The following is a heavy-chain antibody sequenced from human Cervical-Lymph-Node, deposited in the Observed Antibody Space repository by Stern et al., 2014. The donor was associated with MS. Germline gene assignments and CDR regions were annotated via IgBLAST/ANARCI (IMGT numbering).Heavy chain of an antibody. CDR1: GGSISSGSYY. CDR3: ARDRGTSYFDY. J-gene: IGHJ4*02. V-gene: IGHV4-61*02. CDR2: IYTSGST. Sequence: VQLEESGPGLVKPSQTLSLTCTVSGGSISSGSYYWSWIRQPAGKGLEWIGRIYTSGSTHYNPSLKSRVTISVDTSKNQFSLKRSSGTAADTAVYYCARDRGTSYFDYWGQGTLVTVSS. D-gene: IGHD3-10*01.